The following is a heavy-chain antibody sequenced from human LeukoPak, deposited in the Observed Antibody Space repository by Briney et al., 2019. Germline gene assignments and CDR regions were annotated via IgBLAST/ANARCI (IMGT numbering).Heavy chain of an antibody. CDR3: AKDLTWMLGRFDS. CDR1: GFTFSSYG. CDR2: IWFNGDNK. Sequence: VGSLRLSCAASGFTFSSYGMHWVRQAPGKGLEWVAVIWFNGDNKYYADSVKGRFTISRDNSKNTLYLQMNSLRAEDTAVYYCAKDLTWMLGRFDSWGQGALVTVSS. D-gene: IGHD2-2*03. J-gene: IGHJ4*02. V-gene: IGHV3-33*03.